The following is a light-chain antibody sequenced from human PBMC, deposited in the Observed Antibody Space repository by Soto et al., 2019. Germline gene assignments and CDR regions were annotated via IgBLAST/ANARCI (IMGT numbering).Light chain of an antibody. CDR2: SAS. Sequence: DIQMTQSPSSLSASVGDRVSITCRASQSISIYLNWYQQKPGKAPKLLIYSASSLQSGVPSRFSDSGSGTDFTLTISSLQPEDFATYYCQQSDSTPYTFGQGTKLEIK. J-gene: IGKJ2*01. CDR3: QQSDSTPYT. V-gene: IGKV1-39*01. CDR1: QSISIY.